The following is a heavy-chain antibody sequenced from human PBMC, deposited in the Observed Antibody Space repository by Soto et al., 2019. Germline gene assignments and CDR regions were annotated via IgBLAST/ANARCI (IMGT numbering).Heavy chain of an antibody. J-gene: IGHJ4*02. D-gene: IGHD3-16*01. CDR1: GGSLSNYY. CDR3: ARSPQTHSYAQFDS. CDR2: VYTVGST. V-gene: IGHV4-4*07. Sequence: SETLSLTCTVSGGSLSNYYWNWIRQPAGKGLEWIGRVYTVGSTNYNPSLKSRVTMSIDTSKNQFSLRLTSVTAADTAVYFCARSPQTHSYAQFDSWSQGSLVTVSS.